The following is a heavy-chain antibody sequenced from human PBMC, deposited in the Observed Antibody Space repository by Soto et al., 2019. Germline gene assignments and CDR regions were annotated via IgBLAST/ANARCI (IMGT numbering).Heavy chain of an antibody. CDR3: SRVGCSNSKCYTRDMDV. J-gene: IGHJ6*02. D-gene: IGHD2-2*01. Sequence: PSETLSLTCTVSGGSISGYYRSWVRQPAGKGLEWVGRIYSDGTTNYSPSLKSRVTVSLDTSKDQFSLHLNSVTAADTAVYYCSRVGCSNSKCYTRDMDVWGQGTTVTVSS. CDR1: GGSISGYY. CDR2: IYSDGTT. V-gene: IGHV4-4*07.